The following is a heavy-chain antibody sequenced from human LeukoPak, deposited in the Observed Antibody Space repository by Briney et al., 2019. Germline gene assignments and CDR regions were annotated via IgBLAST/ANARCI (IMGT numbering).Heavy chain of an antibody. Sequence: GGSLRLSYAASGFTFSSHAMSWVRQAPGKGLEWVSAISGSGGSTYYADSVKGRFTISRDNSKNTLYLQMNSLRAEDTAVYYCAKVSAEWELHPFDYWGQGTLVTVSS. D-gene: IGHD1-26*01. CDR2: ISGSGGST. J-gene: IGHJ4*02. CDR3: AKVSAEWELHPFDY. CDR1: GFTFSSHA. V-gene: IGHV3-23*01.